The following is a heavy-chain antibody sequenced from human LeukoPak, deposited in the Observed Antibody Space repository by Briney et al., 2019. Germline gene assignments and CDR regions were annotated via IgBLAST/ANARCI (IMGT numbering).Heavy chain of an antibody. CDR3: APEGPFRSSSFDS. J-gene: IGHJ4*02. CDR1: GLSFTTYW. CDR2: IKPDESEM. D-gene: IGHD6-13*01. V-gene: IGHV3-7*01. Sequence: GGSLRLSCAVSGLSFTTYWMSWVRQAPGKGLEWVANIKPDESEMYYVDSVKGRFTISRNNAKNSLYLQMDSLRAEDTAVYHCAPEGPFRSSSFDSWGQGTLVTVSS.